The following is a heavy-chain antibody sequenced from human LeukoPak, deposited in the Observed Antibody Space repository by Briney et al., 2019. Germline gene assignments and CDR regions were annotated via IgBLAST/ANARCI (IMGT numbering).Heavy chain of an antibody. Sequence: GASVKVSCKASGYTFTGYYMHWVRQAPGQGLEWMGWINTNSGGTNYAQKFQGRVTMTRDTSISTAYMEVSRLRSDDTAVYYCARARQWLLLPEDAFDIWGQGTMVTVSS. CDR1: GYTFTGYY. D-gene: IGHD3-22*01. V-gene: IGHV1-2*02. J-gene: IGHJ3*02. CDR2: INTNSGGT. CDR3: ARARQWLLLPEDAFDI.